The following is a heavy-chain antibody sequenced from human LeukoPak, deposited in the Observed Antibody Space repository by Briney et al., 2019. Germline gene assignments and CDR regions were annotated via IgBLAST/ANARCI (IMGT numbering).Heavy chain of an antibody. CDR1: GFTFTNYA. D-gene: IGHD6-6*01. V-gene: IGHV1-58*02. J-gene: IGHJ6*02. CDR3: GGSSEYYYYGMDV. CDR2: IVVGSGNT. Sequence: EASVTVSFKASGFTFTNYAMQWVRQARGQGLEWIGWIVVGSGNTNYAQKFQERVTITRDMSTSTAYMELSSLRSEDTAVYYCGGSSEYYYYGMDVWGQGTTVTVSS.